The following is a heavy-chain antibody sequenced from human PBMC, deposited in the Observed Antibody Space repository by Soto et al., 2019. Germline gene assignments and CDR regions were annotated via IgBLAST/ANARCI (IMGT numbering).Heavy chain of an antibody. J-gene: IGHJ6*02. CDR1: GFSFSSYA. CDR2: GSGSGGST. Sequence: PGGSLGLAGAASGFSFSSYAMSWGRQGPGKGLEWVSAGSGSGGSTYYADSVKGRFTISRDNSKNTLYLQMNSLKSEDTAVYYCAKGLGSGYSSGRNSYGMAVSGQGTTVTVSS. D-gene: IGHD5-18*01. CDR3: AKGLGSGYSSGRNSYGMAV. V-gene: IGHV3-23*01.